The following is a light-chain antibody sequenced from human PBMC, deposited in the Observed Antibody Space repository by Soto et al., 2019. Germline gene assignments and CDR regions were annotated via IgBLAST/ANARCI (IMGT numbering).Light chain of an antibody. V-gene: IGKV3-20*01. Sequence: EIVLTQSPGTLSLTRGERATLSCRASQTVPSSYLAWYQQRPGQAPRLLIYDASSRATGIPDRFSGSESGTDFTLTISSLEPEDFAVYYCQQYAWSPLTFGQGTRLEIK. J-gene: IGKJ5*01. CDR1: QTVPSSY. CDR3: QQYAWSPLT. CDR2: DAS.